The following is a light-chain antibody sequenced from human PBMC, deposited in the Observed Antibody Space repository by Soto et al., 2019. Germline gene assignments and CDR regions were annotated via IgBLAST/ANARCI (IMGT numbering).Light chain of an antibody. CDR3: KQYNIYS. CDR2: DAS. CDR1: QSISSW. Sequence: DIQMTQSPSTLSASVGDRVTITCRASQSISSWLAWYQQKPGKAPKLLIYDASSLESGVPSRFSGSGSGTNFSPTISSLQPDFFAIYYPKQYNIYSFGQGTKGDNK. V-gene: IGKV1-5*01. J-gene: IGKJ1*01.